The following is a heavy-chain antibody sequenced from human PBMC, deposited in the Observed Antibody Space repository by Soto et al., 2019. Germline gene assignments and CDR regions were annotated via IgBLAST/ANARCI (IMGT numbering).Heavy chain of an antibody. D-gene: IGHD3-22*01. CDR1: GFTFSSYA. CDR3: ARDSPYYYDSSGYHQYYFDY. V-gene: IGHV3-30-3*01. CDR2: ISYDGSNK. Sequence: GGSLRLSCAASGFTFSSYAMHWVRQAPGKGLEWVAVISYDGSNKYYADSVKGRFTISRDNSKNTLYLQMNSLRAEDTAVYYCARDSPYYYDSSGYHQYYFDYWGQGTLVTVSS. J-gene: IGHJ4*02.